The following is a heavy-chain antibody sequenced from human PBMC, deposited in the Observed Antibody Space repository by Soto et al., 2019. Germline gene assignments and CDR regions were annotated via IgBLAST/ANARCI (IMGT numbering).Heavy chain of an antibody. V-gene: IGHV3-11*06. J-gene: IGHJ6*02. Sequence: QVQLVESGGGLVEPGGSLRLSCADSGFSVGDNYMTWIRQAPGKGLEWLSYSSSSGGYTNYADSVKGRFTISRDNAKNSLYLQMDSLRAEDTAVYFCARSSGRRHVFTFDYGLDVWGQGTTVTVSS. CDR2: SSSSGGYT. CDR1: GFSVGDNY. CDR3: ARSSGRRHVFTFDYGLDV. D-gene: IGHD3-16*01.